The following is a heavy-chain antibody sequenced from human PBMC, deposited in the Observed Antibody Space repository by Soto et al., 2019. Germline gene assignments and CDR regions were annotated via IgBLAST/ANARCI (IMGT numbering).Heavy chain of an antibody. V-gene: IGHV3-15*01. CDR3: TTLAYYYDSSGYYDY. CDR2: IKREADGGTT. J-gene: IGHJ4*02. CDR1: GFTFSDAW. Sequence: GGSLRLSCAASGFTFSDAWMSWVRQAPGGGLEWVGRIKREADGGTTDYAAPVKGRFTISRDDSKNTLYLQMNSLKTEDTAVYYCTTLAYYYDSSGYYDYWGQGTLVTVSS. D-gene: IGHD3-22*01.